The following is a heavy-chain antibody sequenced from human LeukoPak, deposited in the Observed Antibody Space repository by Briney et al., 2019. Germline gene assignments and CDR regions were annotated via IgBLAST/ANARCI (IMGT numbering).Heavy chain of an antibody. Sequence: PSETLSLTCTVSGGSISSYYWSWIRQPPGKGLEWSGYIYYSGSTNYNPSLKSRVTISVDTSKNQFSLKLSSVTAADTAVYYCARTGYSSSWSLYYFDYWGQGTLITVSS. CDR3: ARTGYSSSWSLYYFDY. V-gene: IGHV4-59*01. CDR1: GGSISSYY. CDR2: IYYSGST. D-gene: IGHD6-13*01. J-gene: IGHJ4*02.